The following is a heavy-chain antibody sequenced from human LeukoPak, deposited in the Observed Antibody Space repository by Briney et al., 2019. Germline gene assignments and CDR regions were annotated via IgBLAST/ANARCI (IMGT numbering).Heavy chain of an antibody. J-gene: IGHJ6*03. CDR3: ARGGSYFYDYYMDV. CDR1: GGSVSNSY. V-gene: IGHV4-4*07. D-gene: IGHD1-26*01. Sequence: SETLSLTCTVSGGSVSNSYWTWIRQSAGKGLEWIGRMYSSGSSNYNPSLKSRTTMSLDTSKNECSLKLTSVTAADTAVYYCARGGSYFYDYYMDVWGQGATVSVSS. CDR2: MYSSGSS.